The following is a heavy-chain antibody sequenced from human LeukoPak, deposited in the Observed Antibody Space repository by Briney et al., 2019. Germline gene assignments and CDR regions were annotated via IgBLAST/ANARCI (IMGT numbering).Heavy chain of an antibody. V-gene: IGHV3-23*01. D-gene: IGHD4-17*01. Sequence: GGSLRLSFAASGFTFSSYNMNWDRRAPGQGLEWVSTIRTNGAGTHYADSVRGRFTISRDDSKNTLYLQMDSLRAEDTAVYYCARDDYGDSGPLFDYWGQGTLVTVSS. CDR3: ARDDYGDSGPLFDY. J-gene: IGHJ4*02. CDR2: IRTNGAGT. CDR1: GFTFSSYN.